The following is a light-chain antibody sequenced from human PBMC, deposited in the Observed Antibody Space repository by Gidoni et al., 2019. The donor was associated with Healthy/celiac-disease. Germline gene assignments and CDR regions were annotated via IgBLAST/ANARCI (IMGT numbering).Light chain of an antibody. CDR2: DAS. Sequence: EIVLTQSPATLSLSPGERATLSCRASQSVSSYLAWYQQKPGQAPRLLIYDASNRAPGIPARFSGRGSGPDFTLTISSLEPEDFAVYYCQQRSNWPPITFGQGTRLEIK. CDR3: QQRSNWPPIT. J-gene: IGKJ5*01. CDR1: QSVSSY. V-gene: IGKV3-11*01.